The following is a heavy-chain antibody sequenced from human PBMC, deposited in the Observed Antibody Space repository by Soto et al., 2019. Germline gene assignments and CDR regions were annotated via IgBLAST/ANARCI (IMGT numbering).Heavy chain of an antibody. V-gene: IGHV3-33*01. Sequence: GGSLRLSCAASGFTFSSYGMHWVRQAPGKGLEWVAVIWYDGSNKYYADPVKGRFTISRDNSKNTLYLQMNSLRAEDTAVYYCARSKNYYYYYGIDVWGQGTTVTVYS. CDR3: ARSKNYYYYYGIDV. CDR2: IWYDGSNK. CDR1: GFTFSSYG. J-gene: IGHJ6*02.